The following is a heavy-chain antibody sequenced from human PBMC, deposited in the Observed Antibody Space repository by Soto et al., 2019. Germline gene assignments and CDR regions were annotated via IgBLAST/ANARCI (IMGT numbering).Heavy chain of an antibody. J-gene: IGHJ6*02. V-gene: IGHV1-8*01. CDR3: AREWSAAGHFYGMDV. Sequence: SLKVSCKTSGYTFTSYDINWVRQAPGQGLEWVGWMNTNSDDTRSAQKFRGRLTLTRDKSMRAVYMKLSNLRPDDTAVYYCAREWSAAGHFYGMDVWGQGTTVTVSS. CDR2: MNTNSDDT. D-gene: IGHD6-13*01. CDR1: GYTFTSYD.